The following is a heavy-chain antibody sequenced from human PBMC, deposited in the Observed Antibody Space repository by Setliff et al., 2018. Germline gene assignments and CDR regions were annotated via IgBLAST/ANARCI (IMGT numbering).Heavy chain of an antibody. J-gene: IGHJ3*02. V-gene: IGHV4-59*12. CDR1: GGSISTYY. D-gene: IGHD4-17*01. CDR3: VRDAGDGYGVDAYAGAGFDI. Sequence: PSETLSLTCTVSGGSISTYYWSWIRQPPGKGLEWIGYIYYSGSTNYNPSLKSRVTISVDTSKKQFSLKLTSMTAADTAVYYCVRDAGDGYGVDAYAGAGFDIWGQGTMVTVSS. CDR2: IYYSGST.